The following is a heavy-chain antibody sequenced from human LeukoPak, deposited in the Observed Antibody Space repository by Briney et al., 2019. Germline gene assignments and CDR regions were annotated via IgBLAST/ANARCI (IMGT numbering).Heavy chain of an antibody. Sequence: GGALGLSCAASGFTFSSYDMTWVRQAPGRGLEWVSSIRPSGDNTYYGDSVKGRFTISRDNSKNTVYLQMNNMRVDDTAVYYCARVAGWHWFDPWGQGTLVTVSS. J-gene: IGHJ5*02. V-gene: IGHV3-23*01. CDR3: ARVAGWHWFDP. D-gene: IGHD6-19*01. CDR2: IRPSGDNT. CDR1: GFTFSSYD.